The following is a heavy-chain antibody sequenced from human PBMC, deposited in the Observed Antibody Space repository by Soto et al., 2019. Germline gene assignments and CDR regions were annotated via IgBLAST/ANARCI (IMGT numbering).Heavy chain of an antibody. J-gene: IGHJ6*02. D-gene: IGHD3-3*01. CDR1: GGTFSSYA. V-gene: IGHV1-69*13. CDR3: ARARITIFGVGNYYYGMDV. Sequence: SVKVSCKASGGTFSSYAISWVRQATGQGLEGMGGIIPIFGTANYAQKFQGRVTITADESTSTAYMELSILRSEDTAVYYCARARITIFGVGNYYYGMDVWGQGTTVTVSS. CDR2: IIPIFGTA.